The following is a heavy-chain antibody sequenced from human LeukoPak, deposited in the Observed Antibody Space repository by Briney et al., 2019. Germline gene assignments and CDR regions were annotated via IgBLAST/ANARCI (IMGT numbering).Heavy chain of an antibody. J-gene: IGHJ4*02. Sequence: GGSLRLSCAASGFTFSSYAMSWVRQAPGKGLEWVSGTIGSGGSTFYADSVKGRFTISRDNSKNTLYLQKNSLRAEDTAVYYCAKARYCSGGSCYFDYWGQGTLVTVSS. V-gene: IGHV3-23*01. D-gene: IGHD2-15*01. CDR1: GFTFSSYA. CDR2: TIGSGGST. CDR3: AKARYCSGGSCYFDY.